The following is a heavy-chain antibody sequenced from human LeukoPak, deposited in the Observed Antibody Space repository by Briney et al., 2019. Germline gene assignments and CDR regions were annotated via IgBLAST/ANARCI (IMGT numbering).Heavy chain of an antibody. CDR2: ISGSGGST. J-gene: IGHJ4*02. D-gene: IGHD6-6*01. V-gene: IGHV3-23*01. Sequence: GGSLRLSCAASGFTFSSYAMSWVRQAPGKGLEWVSAISGSGGSTYYADSVKGRFTISRDNSKNTLYLQMNSLRAEDTAVYYCAKDWSGGSSSRGPFDYWGQGTLVTVSS. CDR3: AKDWSGGSSSRGPFDY. CDR1: GFTFSSYA.